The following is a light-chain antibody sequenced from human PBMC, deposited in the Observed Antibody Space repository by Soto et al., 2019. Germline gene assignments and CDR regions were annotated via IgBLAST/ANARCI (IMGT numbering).Light chain of an antibody. CDR2: AIS. CDR1: QPASSW. CDR3: QEANSFT. Sequence: DIQMTQSPSSVSASVGDRVTITCRASQPASSWLAWYQQKPGEAPKLLIYAISSLQTGVPSRFSGSGSGTDFTLTISSPQPEDFASDYCQEANSFTFGGGTKVEIK. V-gene: IGKV1-12*02. J-gene: IGKJ4*01.